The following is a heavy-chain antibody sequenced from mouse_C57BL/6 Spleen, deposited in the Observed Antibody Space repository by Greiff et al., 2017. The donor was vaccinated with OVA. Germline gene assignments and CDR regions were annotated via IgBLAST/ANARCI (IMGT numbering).Heavy chain of an antibody. D-gene: IGHD2-1*01. CDR2: IDPETGGT. J-gene: IGHJ3*01. CDR1: GYTFTDYE. Sequence: QVQLQQSGAELVRPGASVTLSCKASGYTFTDYEMHWVKQTPVHGLEWIGAIDPETGGTAYNQKFKGKAILTADKSSSTAYMELRSLTSEDSAVYYCTREGYYYGGAWFAYWGQGTLVTVSA. CDR3: TREGYYYGGAWFAY. V-gene: IGHV1-15*01.